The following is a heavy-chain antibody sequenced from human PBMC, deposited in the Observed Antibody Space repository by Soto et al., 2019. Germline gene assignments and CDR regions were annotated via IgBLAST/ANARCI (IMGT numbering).Heavy chain of an antibody. CDR2: ISGSGGST. V-gene: IGHV3-23*01. D-gene: IGHD3-22*01. J-gene: IGHJ1*01. Sequence: EVQLLESGGGLVQPGGSLRLSCAASGFTFSSYAMSWVRQAPGKGLEWVSAISGSGGSTYYADSVKGRFTISRDNSKNTWLRKMNGRRAEDTAVYYWAKGAPGRITMIVGGEYFQPGGQGTLVPVSS. CDR3: AKGAPGRITMIVGGEYFQP. CDR1: GFTFSSYA.